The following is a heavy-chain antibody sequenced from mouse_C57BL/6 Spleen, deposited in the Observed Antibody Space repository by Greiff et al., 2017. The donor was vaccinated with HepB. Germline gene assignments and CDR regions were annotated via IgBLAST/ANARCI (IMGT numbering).Heavy chain of an antibody. CDR1: GFTFSSYA. J-gene: IGHJ1*03. D-gene: IGHD2-4*01. CDR2: ISSGGDYI. V-gene: IGHV5-9-1*02. Sequence: EVKVEESGEGLVKPGGSLKLSCAASGFTFSSYAMSWVRQTPEKRLEWVAYISSGGDYIYYADTVKGRFTISRDNARNTLYLQMSSRKSEDTAMYYCTRDGGLRWYFDVWGTGTTVTVSS. CDR3: TRDGGLRWYFDV.